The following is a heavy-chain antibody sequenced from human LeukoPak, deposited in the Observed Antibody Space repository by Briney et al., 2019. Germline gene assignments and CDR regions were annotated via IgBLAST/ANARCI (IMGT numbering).Heavy chain of an antibody. J-gene: IGHJ4*02. Sequence: TSETLSLTCTVSGGSISSYYWSWIRQPPGKGLEWIGYIYNSGSTNYNPSLRSRVTISVDTSKNQFSLKLSSVTAADTAVYYCASSYDFWSGYYFDYWGQGTLVTVSS. V-gene: IGHV4-59*01. CDR2: IYNSGST. CDR3: ASSYDFWSGYYFDY. D-gene: IGHD3-3*01. CDR1: GGSISSYY.